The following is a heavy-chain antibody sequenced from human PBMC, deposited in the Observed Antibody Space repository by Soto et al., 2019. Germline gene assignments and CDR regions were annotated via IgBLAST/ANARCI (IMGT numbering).Heavy chain of an antibody. V-gene: IGHV4-34*01. J-gene: IGHJ2*01. D-gene: IGHD3-3*01. CDR2: IYYSGST. CDR1: VGSFSGYY. CDR3: ARQDVLRNWYFDL. Sequence: SATLSLTCAVYVGSFSGYYWSWIRQPPGKGLEWIGSIYYSGSTYYNPSLKSRVTISVDTSKNQFSLRLSSVTAADTAVYHCARQDVLRNWYFDLWGRGTLVTVSS.